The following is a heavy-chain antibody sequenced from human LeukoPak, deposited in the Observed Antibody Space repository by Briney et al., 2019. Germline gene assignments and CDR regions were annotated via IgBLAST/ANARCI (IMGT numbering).Heavy chain of an antibody. J-gene: IGHJ3*02. CDR3: ARRLIRGYCSSTSCPGAFDI. Sequence: ASVKVSCKASGYTLTGYYMHWVRQAPGQGLEWMGWINPNSGGANYAQKFQGRVTMTRDTSISTAYMELSRLRSDDTAVYYCARRLIRGYCSSTSCPGAFDIWGQGTMVTVSS. V-gene: IGHV1-2*02. CDR1: GYTLTGYY. CDR2: INPNSGGA. D-gene: IGHD2-2*01.